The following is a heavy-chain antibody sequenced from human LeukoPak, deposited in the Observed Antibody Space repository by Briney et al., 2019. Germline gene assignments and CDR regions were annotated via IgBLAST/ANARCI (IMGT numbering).Heavy chain of an antibody. D-gene: IGHD6-19*01. Sequence: ASVKVSCKASVYTFTNYYMHWLRQAPGQGREWMGIINPSGCSTSYAQKFQGRVTMTQDMPTSQVSMEPSSLRSEDTAVYCCALGGRSSGWYGDYYYYYMDVWGKGTTVTVSS. V-gene: IGHV1-46*01. CDR2: INPSGCST. CDR1: VYTFTNYY. CDR3: ALGGRSSGWYGDYYYYYMDV. J-gene: IGHJ6*03.